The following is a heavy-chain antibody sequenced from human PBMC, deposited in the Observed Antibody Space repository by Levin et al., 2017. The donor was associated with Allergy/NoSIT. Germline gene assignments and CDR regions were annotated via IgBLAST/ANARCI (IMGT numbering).Heavy chain of an antibody. CDR2: ISSSNGGT. Sequence: GESLKISCEASGYPFTTYGISWVRQAPGQGLEWMGWISSSNGGTHYAQNFQGRVTMTTDTSARTAYMELRSLRSDDTAVYFCARVRVAGSGSYNHQGWFDPWGQGTLVTVSS. D-gene: IGHD3-10*01. V-gene: IGHV1-18*01. CDR3: ARVRVAGSGSYNHQGWFDP. CDR1: GYPFTTYG. J-gene: IGHJ5*02.